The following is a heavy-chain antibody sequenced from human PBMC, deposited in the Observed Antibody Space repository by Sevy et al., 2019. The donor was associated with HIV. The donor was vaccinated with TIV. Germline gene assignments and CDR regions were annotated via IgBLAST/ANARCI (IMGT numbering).Heavy chain of an antibody. Sequence: GGSMRLSCVASGFSFSNYAMHWVRQAPGKGLEWVAVIWNDGNDKSYADSVKGRFTISRDNAKNTLYLQMNNLRAEDTAIYYCATEYNNGYDYWGQGTMVTVSS. CDR1: GFSFSNYA. V-gene: IGHV3-33*01. CDR2: IWNDGNDK. D-gene: IGHD5-18*01. CDR3: ATEYNNGYDY. J-gene: IGHJ4*02.